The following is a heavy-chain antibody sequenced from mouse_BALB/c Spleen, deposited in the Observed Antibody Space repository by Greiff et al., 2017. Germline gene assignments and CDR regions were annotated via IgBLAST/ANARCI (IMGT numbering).Heavy chain of an antibody. V-gene: IGHV5-12-2*01. D-gene: IGHD1-1*01. Sequence: EVQVVESGGGLVQPGGSLKLSCAASGFTFSSYTMSWVRQTPEKRLEWVAYISNGGGSTYYPDTVKGRFTISRDNAKNTLYLQMSSLKSEDTAMYYCGTTVEAMDYWGQGTSVTVSS. CDR3: GTTVEAMDY. CDR2: ISNGGGST. CDR1: GFTFSSYT. J-gene: IGHJ4*01.